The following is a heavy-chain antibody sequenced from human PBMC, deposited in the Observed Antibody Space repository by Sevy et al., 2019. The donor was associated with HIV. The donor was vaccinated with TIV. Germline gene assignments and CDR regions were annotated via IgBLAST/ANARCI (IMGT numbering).Heavy chain of an antibody. CDR1: GFRFSRSG. CDR3: TRVRGLLGWFDS. V-gene: IGHV3-30*03. J-gene: IGHJ5*01. CDR2: ISYDGSRT. D-gene: IGHD3-10*01. Sequence: GGSLRLSCAASGFRFSRSGMHWVRQAAGKGLEWVAVISYDGSRTSYADSVKGRFTISRDNSKNTLFLQMNSLRAADTAVYYCTRVRGLLGWFDSWGQGTLVTVSS.